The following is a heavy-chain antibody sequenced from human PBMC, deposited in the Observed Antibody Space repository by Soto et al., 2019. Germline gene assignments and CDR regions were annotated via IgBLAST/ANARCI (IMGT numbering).Heavy chain of an antibody. CDR1: GYTFSVYW. Sequence: PGESLKISCKASGYTFSVYWIGWVRQMPGKGLEWMGNIYPDDSDTSNNPSFDVWVTVSADKSTNTAYLQLSSLKASDTAIYYCVRQLGTSAMLIIASWGEGTPVTVSS. V-gene: IGHV5-51*01. CDR2: IYPDDSDT. CDR3: VRQLGTSAMLIIAS. D-gene: IGHD3-16*01. J-gene: IGHJ4*02.